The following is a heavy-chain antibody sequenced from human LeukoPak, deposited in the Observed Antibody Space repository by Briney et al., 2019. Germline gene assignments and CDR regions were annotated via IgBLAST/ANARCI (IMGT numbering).Heavy chain of an antibody. CDR2: ISPSGGST. CDR1: GYTFISYY. CDR3: ARDRDADY. Sequence: ASVKVSCKAPGYTFISYYMHWVRQAPGQGLEWMGVISPSGGSTTYAQKFQGRVTITTDTSTTTAYMELRSLRSGDTAVYYCARDRDADYWGQGTLVTVSS. V-gene: IGHV1-46*01. J-gene: IGHJ4*02.